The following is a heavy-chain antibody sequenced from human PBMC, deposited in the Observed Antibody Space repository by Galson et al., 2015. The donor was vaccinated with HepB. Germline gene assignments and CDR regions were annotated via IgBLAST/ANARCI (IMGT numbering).Heavy chain of an antibody. CDR3: AHSYSSSWYLGWFDP. Sequence: PALVKPTQTLTLTCTFSGFSLSTSGVGVGWIRQPPGKALEWLALIYWNDDKRYSPSLKSRLTITKDTSKNQVVLTMTNMDPVDTATYYCAHSYSSSWYLGWFDPWGQGTLVTVSS. J-gene: IGHJ5*02. CDR2: IYWNDDK. CDR1: GFSLSTSGVG. D-gene: IGHD6-13*01. V-gene: IGHV2-5*01.